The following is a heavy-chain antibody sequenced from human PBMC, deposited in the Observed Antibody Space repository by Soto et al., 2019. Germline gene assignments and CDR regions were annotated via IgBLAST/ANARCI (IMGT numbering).Heavy chain of an antibody. CDR1: GGSISSSSYY. D-gene: IGHD3-16*02. CDR2: FYYSGST. J-gene: IGHJ4*02. V-gene: IGHV4-39*01. Sequence: PSETLSLTCNVSGGSISSSSYYWGWIRQPPGKGLEWIGSFYYSGSTYTNPSLKSRVTISVDTSKNQFSLKLTSVTAADTAVYYCATPGLQYQSYRYFYLDYWGQGTLVTVSS. CDR3: ATPGLQYQSYRYFYLDY.